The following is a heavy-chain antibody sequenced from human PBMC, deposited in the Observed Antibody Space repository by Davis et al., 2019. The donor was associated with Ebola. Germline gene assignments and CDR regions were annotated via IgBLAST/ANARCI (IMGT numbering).Heavy chain of an antibody. D-gene: IGHD3-3*01. CDR2: ICPGDSDT. CDR1: GYSFISYW. CDR3: ARFLEWKADY. J-gene: IGHJ4*02. V-gene: IGHV5-51*01. Sequence: SCMGSGYSFISYWTGWVRQMPGKGLEWMGIICPGDSDTRYSPSFQGQVTISADKSITTAYLQWSSLKASDTAMYYCARFLEWKADYWGQGTLVTVSS.